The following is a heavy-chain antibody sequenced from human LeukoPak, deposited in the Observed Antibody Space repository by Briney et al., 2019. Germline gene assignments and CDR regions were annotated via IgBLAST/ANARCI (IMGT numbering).Heavy chain of an antibody. CDR3: ARDLSDYYGSGSYGDY. Sequence: PGGSLRLSCAASGFTFSSYAMHWVRQAPGKGLEWVAVISYDGSNKYYADSVKGRFTISRDNSKNTLYLQMNSLRAEDTAVYYCARDLSDYYGSGSYGDYWGQGTLVTVSS. CDR1: GFTFSSYA. CDR2: ISYDGSNK. V-gene: IGHV3-30-3*01. J-gene: IGHJ4*02. D-gene: IGHD3-10*01.